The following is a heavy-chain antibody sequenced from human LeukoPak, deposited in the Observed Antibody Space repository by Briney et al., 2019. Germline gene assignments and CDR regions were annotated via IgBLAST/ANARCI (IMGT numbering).Heavy chain of an antibody. V-gene: IGHV4-39*01. CDR1: ADSIISSRYY. CDR3: ARPGGSDWFYFDH. D-gene: IGHD6-19*01. J-gene: IGHJ4*02. Sequence: SEALSLTCTVSADSIISSRYYWGWIRQPPGKGLEWIGSIQYSGSTYYNSSLESRVTISVDTSKNQLSLKLSSVTAADTAVYYCARPGGSDWFYFDHWGQGTLVTV. CDR2: IQYSGST.